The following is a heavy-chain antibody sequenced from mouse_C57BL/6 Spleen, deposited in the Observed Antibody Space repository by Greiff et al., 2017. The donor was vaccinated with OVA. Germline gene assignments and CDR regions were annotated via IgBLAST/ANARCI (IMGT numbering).Heavy chain of an antibody. J-gene: IGHJ3*01. Sequence: QVQLQQSGAELARPGASVKLSCKASGYTFTSYGISWVKQRTGQGLEWIGEIYPRSGNTYYNEKFKGKATLTADKSSSTAYMELRSLTSEDSAVYFCARDYDYEGFAYWGQGTLVTVSA. CDR1: GYTFTSYG. CDR2: IYPRSGNT. D-gene: IGHD2-4*01. CDR3: ARDYDYEGFAY. V-gene: IGHV1-81*01.